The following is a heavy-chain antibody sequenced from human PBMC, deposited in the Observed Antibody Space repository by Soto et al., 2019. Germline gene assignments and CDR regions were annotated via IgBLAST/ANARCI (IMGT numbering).Heavy chain of an antibody. J-gene: IGHJ4*02. CDR1: GFSLSTSGVG. CDR2: IYWDDDK. CDR3: ARRNRYGSPYYFDY. Sequence: QITLKESGPTLVKHTQTLTLTCTFSGFSLSTSGVGVGWIRQPPGKALEWLALIYWDDDKRYSPSLKSRLTIPKDTSKNQVVLTMTNMDPVDTATYYCARRNRYGSPYYFDYWGQGTLVTGSS. V-gene: IGHV2-5*02. D-gene: IGHD5-18*01.